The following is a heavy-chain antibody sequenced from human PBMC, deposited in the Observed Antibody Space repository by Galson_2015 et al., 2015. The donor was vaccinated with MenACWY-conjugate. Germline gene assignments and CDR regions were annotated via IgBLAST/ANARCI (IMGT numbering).Heavy chain of an antibody. D-gene: IGHD6-19*01. Sequence: SLRLSCAASGFSFSDHYMDWFRQAPGKGLEWVGRTRNNFYNYIIEYAASVKGRFSISRDDSKNTLYLQMNSLRAEDTGVYYCVRPYKSGWAKDGFEIWGQGTMVAVSS. CDR1: GFSFSDHY. CDR3: VRPYKSGWAKDGFEI. J-gene: IGHJ3*02. V-gene: IGHV3-72*01. CDR2: TRNNFYNYII.